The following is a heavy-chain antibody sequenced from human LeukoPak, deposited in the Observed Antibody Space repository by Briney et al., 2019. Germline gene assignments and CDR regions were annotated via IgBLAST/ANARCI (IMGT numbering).Heavy chain of an antibody. CDR1: GFAFTNYG. CDR2: ISGSGTDT. D-gene: IGHD6-19*01. J-gene: IGHJ4*02. CDR3: AGSSGWWAHDY. V-gene: IGHV3-23*01. Sequence: VGTLRLSCAASGFAFTNYGMPCVRQSPGNGLESFSSISGSGTDTYYADSVRGRFTISRDNSKRTLYVQMVSLRAEDTAIYYCAGSSGWWAHDYWGQGTLVTVSS.